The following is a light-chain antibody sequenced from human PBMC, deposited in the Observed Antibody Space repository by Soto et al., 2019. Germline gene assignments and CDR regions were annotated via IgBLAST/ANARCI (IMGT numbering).Light chain of an antibody. CDR1: QSVSSTY. J-gene: IGKJ1*01. CDR3: QQYGSSWT. CDR2: GAS. Sequence: EIVLTQSPGTLSLSPGERATLSCRASQSVSSTYLAWYQQKPGQAPRLLIYGASSRATGIPDRFNGSGSGTDFILTISRLEPEAVAMYYCQQYGSSWTFGQGTKVEIK. V-gene: IGKV3-20*01.